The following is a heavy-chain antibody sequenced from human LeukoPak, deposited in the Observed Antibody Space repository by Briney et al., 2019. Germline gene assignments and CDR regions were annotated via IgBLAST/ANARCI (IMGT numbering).Heavy chain of an antibody. Sequence: GGSLRLSCAASGFTFSSYVMSWVRQAPAKGLEWVSTTSGSGFSTYYADSVKGRFTISRDNSKNTLFLQMNSLRAEDTAVYYCAKATCGSCYFIDYWGQGALVTVSS. CDR2: TSGSGFST. CDR3: AKATCGSCYFIDY. D-gene: IGHD2-15*01. J-gene: IGHJ4*02. CDR1: GFTFSSYV. V-gene: IGHV3-23*01.